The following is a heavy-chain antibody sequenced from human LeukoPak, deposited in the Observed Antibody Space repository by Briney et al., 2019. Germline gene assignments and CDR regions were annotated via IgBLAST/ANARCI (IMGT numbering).Heavy chain of an antibody. CDR3: AREGSGWLDY. Sequence: PSETLSLTCAVYGESFSGYSWIWIRQSPGKGLEWIGEINLGGSTNYNPSLKSRVTISVDTSKNQFSLKLSSVTAADTAVYYCAREGSGWLDYWGQGTLVTVSS. CDR2: INLGGST. D-gene: IGHD6-19*01. V-gene: IGHV4-34*01. CDR1: GESFSGYS. J-gene: IGHJ4*02.